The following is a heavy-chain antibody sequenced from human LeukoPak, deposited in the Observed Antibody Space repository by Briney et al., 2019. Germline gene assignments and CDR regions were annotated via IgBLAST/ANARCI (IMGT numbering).Heavy chain of an antibody. D-gene: IGHD3-10*01. J-gene: IGHJ4*02. Sequence: PSETLSLTCTVSGGSISSNSYYWGWIRQPPGKGLEWIGSIYYSGSTYYNPSLKNRLTISVDTSKNQFSLKLSSVTAADTAVYYRARTRYYYGSRSYGAPYYLDYWGQGTLVTVSS. CDR1: GGSISSNSYY. CDR2: IYYSGST. CDR3: ARTRYYYGSRSYGAPYYLDY. V-gene: IGHV4-39*01.